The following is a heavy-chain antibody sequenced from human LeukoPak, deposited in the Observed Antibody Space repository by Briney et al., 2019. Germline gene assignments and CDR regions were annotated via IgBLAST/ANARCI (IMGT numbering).Heavy chain of an antibody. V-gene: IGHV3-7*01. Sequence: GGSLRLSCAASGFTFDDYGMSWVRQAPGKGLEWVANIKQDGSEKYYVDSVKGRFTISRDNAKNSLYLQMNSLRAEDTAVYYCARGLAYYDSSGYYFDYWGQGTLVTVSS. D-gene: IGHD3-22*01. CDR1: GFTFDDYG. CDR3: ARGLAYYDSSGYYFDY. J-gene: IGHJ4*02. CDR2: IKQDGSEK.